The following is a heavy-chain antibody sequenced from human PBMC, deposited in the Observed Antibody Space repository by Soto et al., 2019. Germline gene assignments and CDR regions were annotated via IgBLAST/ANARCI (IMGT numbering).Heavy chain of an antibody. J-gene: IGHJ3*02. CDR1: GFICSSYD. CDR3: AKATATGGGAFDI. Sequence: GGSLRLSCAASGFICSSYDMSWVRQAPGKGLEWVSTILVDGRTFYVDSVKGRFAISRDSSKNTVYLQMNSLTAGDTALYYCAKATATGGGAFDICGQGTMVTVSS. V-gene: IGHV3-23*01. D-gene: IGHD2-8*02. CDR2: ILVDGRT.